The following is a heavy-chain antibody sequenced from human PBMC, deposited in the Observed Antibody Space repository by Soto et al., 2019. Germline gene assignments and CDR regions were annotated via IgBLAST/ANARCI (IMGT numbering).Heavy chain of an antibody. J-gene: IGHJ4*02. CDR3: ARSVAATQTPFDY. D-gene: IGHD2-15*01. CDR1: GFTFSDYY. CDR2: ISSSGSTI. V-gene: IGHV3-11*01. Sequence: GGSLSLSCAASGFTFSDYYMSWIRQAPGKGLEWVSYISSSGSTIYYADSVKGRFTISRDNAKNSLYLQMNSLRAEDTAVYYCARSVAATQTPFDYWGQGTLVTVSS.